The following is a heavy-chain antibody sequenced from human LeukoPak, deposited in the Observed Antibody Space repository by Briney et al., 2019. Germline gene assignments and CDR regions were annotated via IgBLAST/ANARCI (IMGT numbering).Heavy chain of an antibody. D-gene: IGHD2-2*01. Sequence: ASVKVSCKASGYTFTSYDINWVRQATGQGLEWMGWMNPNSGNTGYAQKFQGRDTITRNTSISTAYMELSSLRSEDTAVYYCARGGAYCSSTSCRYNWFDPWGQGTLVTVSS. CDR3: ARGGAYCSSTSCRYNWFDP. J-gene: IGHJ5*02. V-gene: IGHV1-8*03. CDR2: MNPNSGNT. CDR1: GYTFTSYD.